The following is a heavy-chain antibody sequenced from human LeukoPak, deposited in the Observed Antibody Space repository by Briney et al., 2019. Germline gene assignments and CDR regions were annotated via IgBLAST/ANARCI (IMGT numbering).Heavy chain of an antibody. CDR2: INGDGSHI. CDR3: ARDLRPSDH. CDR1: GFTFSDYW. J-gene: IGHJ4*02. V-gene: IGHV3-74*01. Sequence: PGGSLRLSCVASGFTFSDYWIHWVRQAPGKGLVWVSGINGDGSHINYADSVKGRFTVSGDNAKNTVHLQVNSLRAEDTAVYYCARDLRPSDHWGQGTLVTVSS. D-gene: IGHD4-17*01.